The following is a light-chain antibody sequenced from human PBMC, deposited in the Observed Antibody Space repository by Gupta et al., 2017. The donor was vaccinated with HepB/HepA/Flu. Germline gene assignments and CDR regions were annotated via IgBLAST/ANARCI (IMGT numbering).Light chain of an antibody. J-gene: IGLJ1*01. CDR3: SSYAPTINFPYI. CDR1: SSDISHFNY. CDR2: DVT. V-gene: IGLV2-14*03. Sequence: QSALTQPASVSGSLGQSITISCTVTSSDISHFNYVSWYQHHPGKAPKLLIYDVTYRPSGISDRFSGSESGDTATLTISGLQADDEADYYCSSYAPTINFPYIFGGGTKVTV.